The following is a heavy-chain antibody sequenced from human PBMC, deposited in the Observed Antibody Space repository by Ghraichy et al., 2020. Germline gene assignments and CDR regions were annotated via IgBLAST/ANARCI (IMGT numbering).Heavy chain of an antibody. CDR2: IYYSGST. J-gene: IGHJ4*02. CDR3: ARDDKIAVAGTVY. CDR1: GGSISSYY. Sequence: SETLSLTCTVSGGSISSYYWSWIRQPPGKGLEWIGYIYYSGSTNYNPSLKSRVTISVDTSKNQFSLKLSSVTAADTAVYYCARDDKIAVAGTVYWGQGTLVTVSS. D-gene: IGHD6-19*01. V-gene: IGHV4-59*01.